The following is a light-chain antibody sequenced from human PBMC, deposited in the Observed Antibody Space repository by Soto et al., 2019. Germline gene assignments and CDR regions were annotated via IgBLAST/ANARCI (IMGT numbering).Light chain of an antibody. CDR1: EDIGNH. CDR3: QQYHSVPYT. Sequence: DTQMTQSPSSLSASVGDRVTIPCQVSEDIGNHLNWYQQKPGKAPQLLIYDASNLETGVPSRFSATASGTDFTFTISSLQPEDFATYFCQQYHSVPYTFGGGTKLE. CDR2: DAS. V-gene: IGKV1-33*01. J-gene: IGKJ2*01.